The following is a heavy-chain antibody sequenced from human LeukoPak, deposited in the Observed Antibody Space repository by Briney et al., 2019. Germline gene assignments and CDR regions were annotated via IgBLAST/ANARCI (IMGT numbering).Heavy chain of an antibody. CDR1: GYSFTSYW. V-gene: IGHV5-51*01. D-gene: IGHD3-9*01. CDR3: ARHLTYYDILTGYYPPYYFDY. J-gene: IGHJ4*02. CDR2: IYPGDSDT. Sequence: GESLKISCKGSGYSFTSYWIGWVRQMPGKGLEWMGIIYPGDSDTRYSPPFQGQVTISADKSISTAYLQWSSLKASDTAMYYCARHLTYYDILTGYYPPYYFDYWGQGTLVTVSS.